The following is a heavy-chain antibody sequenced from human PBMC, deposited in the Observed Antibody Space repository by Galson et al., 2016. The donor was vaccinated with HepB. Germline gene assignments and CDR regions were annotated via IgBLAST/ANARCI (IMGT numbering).Heavy chain of an antibody. V-gene: IGHV3-20*01. J-gene: IGHJ6*02. CDR1: GFTFGDYA. CDR2: INWNGGRT. D-gene: IGHD6-13*01. Sequence: SLRLSCAASGFTFGDYAMTWVRQAPGKGLEWVAGINWNGGRTGYADSVKGRFTISRDRAKNSLYLQMNSLRAEDTALYHCASGHTAAAGFGGLDVRGQGTTVTVSS. CDR3: ASGHTAAAGFGGLDV.